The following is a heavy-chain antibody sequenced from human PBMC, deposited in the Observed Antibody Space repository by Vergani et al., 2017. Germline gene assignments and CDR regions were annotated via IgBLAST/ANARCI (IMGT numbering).Heavy chain of an antibody. V-gene: IGHV4-30-2*01. CDR2: IYHSGST. D-gene: IGHD4-17*01. Sequence: QLQLQESGSGLVKPSQTLSLTCAVSGGSISSGGYSWSWIRQPPGKGLEWIGYIYHSGSTYYNPSLKSRVTISVDRSKNQFPLKLSSVTAADTAVYYCARATYGDIHDPYYFDYWGQGTLVTVSS. CDR1: GGSISSGGYS. J-gene: IGHJ4*02. CDR3: ARATYGDIHDPYYFDY.